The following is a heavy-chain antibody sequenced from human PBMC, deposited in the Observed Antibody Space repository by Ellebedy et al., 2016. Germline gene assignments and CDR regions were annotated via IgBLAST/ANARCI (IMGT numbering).Heavy chain of an antibody. CDR2: IVFSGTAA. D-gene: IGHD3-3*01. CDR3: TRDGSEWSRDV. J-gene: IGHJ4*02. V-gene: IGHV3-21*06. CDR1: GFTFNVAG. Sequence: GESLKISXAASGFTFNVAGMTWVRKAPGKGLEWVATIVFSGTAAYYSDSAKGRFIISRDNVKNLVFLQMNSLRVEDTAVYYCTRDGSEWSRDVWGQGTLVTVSS.